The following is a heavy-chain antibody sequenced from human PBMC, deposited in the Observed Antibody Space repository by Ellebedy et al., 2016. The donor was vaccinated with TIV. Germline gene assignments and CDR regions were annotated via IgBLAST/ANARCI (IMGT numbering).Heavy chain of an antibody. CDR2: ISNTGSRT. Sequence: GESLKISCAASGFTFSSYAMSWVRQAPGKGLEGVSTISNTGSRTYYADSVEGRFIISRDNSKKTLYLQINSLRVEDTAVHYCAKGRGGGSDSSAPRYYFDYWGLGTLVTVSS. V-gene: IGHV3-23*01. J-gene: IGHJ4*02. CDR1: GFTFSSYA. CDR3: AKGRGGGSDSSAPRYYFDY. D-gene: IGHD3-22*01.